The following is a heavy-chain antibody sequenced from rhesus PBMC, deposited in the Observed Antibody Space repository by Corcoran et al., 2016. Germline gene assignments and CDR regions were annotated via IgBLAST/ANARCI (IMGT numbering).Heavy chain of an antibody. J-gene: IGHJ4*01. D-gene: IGHD1-44*02. Sequence: QVQLVQSEAEVKKPGASVKLSCKASGYTFTGYYLNWVRQAPGQVLEWMGWSKPSKCKTGYAQKVQGRVTMTRDTSTSTAYRELSSLRSEDTAVYYCWMTGSYPYWGQGVLVTVSS. CDR1: GYTFTGYY. CDR2: SKPSKCKT. CDR3: WMTGSYPY. V-gene: IGHV1S9*01.